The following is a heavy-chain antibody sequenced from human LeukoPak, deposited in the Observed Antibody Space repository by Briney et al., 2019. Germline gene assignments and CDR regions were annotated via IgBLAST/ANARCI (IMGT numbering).Heavy chain of an antibody. CDR2: IKEDGSEK. D-gene: IGHD3-22*01. J-gene: IGHJ1*01. V-gene: IGHV3-7*01. CDR1: GFTFSTYW. Sequence: GGSLRLSCAGSGFTFSTYWLSWVRQAPGKGLEWVANIKEDGSEKYYVDSVKGRFTISRDNAKDSLYLQMNSLRAEDTAVYYYATYSSLNRREFQYWGQGTLLTVSS. CDR3: ATYSSLNRREFQY.